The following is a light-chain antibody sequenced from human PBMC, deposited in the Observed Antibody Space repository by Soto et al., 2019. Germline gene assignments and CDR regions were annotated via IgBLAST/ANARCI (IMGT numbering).Light chain of an antibody. CDR2: GAS. V-gene: IGKV3-15*01. Sequence: EIVMTQSPATLSVSPGERATLSCRASQGVTTNLAWYQQKPGQAPRLLIYGASTRATGIPARFSGSGSGTEFTLTISSLQAEDVAFYYWQQYNTWPLTFGGGTKVEIK. CDR3: QQYNTWPLT. J-gene: IGKJ4*01. CDR1: QGVTTN.